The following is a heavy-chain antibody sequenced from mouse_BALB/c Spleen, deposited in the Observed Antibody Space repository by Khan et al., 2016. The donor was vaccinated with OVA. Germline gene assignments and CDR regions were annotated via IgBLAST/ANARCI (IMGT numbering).Heavy chain of an antibody. CDR3: ARGNYYGYAMAY. CDR1: GYSITSNYA. Sequence: EVELVESGPGLVKPSQSLSLTCTVTGYSITSNYAWNWIRQFPGNKLEWMGYISYSGSTNYNPSLKSRISITRDTSKNQFFLQLTPVTTEDTATYYCARGNYYGYAMAYWGQGTSITVSS. CDR2: ISYSGST. D-gene: IGHD1-1*01. J-gene: IGHJ4*01. V-gene: IGHV3-2*02.